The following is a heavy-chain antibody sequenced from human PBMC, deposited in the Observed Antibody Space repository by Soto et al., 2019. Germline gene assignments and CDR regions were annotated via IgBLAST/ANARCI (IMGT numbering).Heavy chain of an antibody. J-gene: IGHJ5*02. CDR2: ISAYNGNT. CDR3: ARGVLRYFDCLLKWSAP. Sequence: GASVKVSCKASGYTFTSYGISWVRQAPGQGLEWMGWISAYNGNTNYAQKLQGRVTMTTDTPTSTAYMELRSLRSDDTAVYYCARGVLRYFDCLLKWSAPWGQGTLVTVSS. V-gene: IGHV1-18*01. CDR1: GYTFTSYG. D-gene: IGHD3-9*01.